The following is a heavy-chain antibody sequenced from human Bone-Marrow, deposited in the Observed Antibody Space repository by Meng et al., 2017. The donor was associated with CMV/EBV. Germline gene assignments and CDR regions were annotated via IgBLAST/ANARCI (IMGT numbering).Heavy chain of an antibody. Sequence: SCKASGYTFTSYYMHWVRQAPGQGLEWMGIINPSGGSTSYAQKFQGRVTMTRDTSTSTVYMELSSLRSDDTAVYYCARGGTPGLLDYWGQGTLVTVSS. J-gene: IGHJ4*02. V-gene: IGHV1-46*01. CDR3: ARGGTPGLLDY. CDR2: INPSGGST. CDR1: GYTFTSYY. D-gene: IGHD1-14*01.